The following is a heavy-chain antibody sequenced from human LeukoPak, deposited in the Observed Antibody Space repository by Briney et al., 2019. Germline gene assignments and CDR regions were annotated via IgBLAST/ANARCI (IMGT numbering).Heavy chain of an antibody. CDR3: ARVRSSGWYVTFDY. V-gene: IGHV4-59*01. CDR1: GGSISSYY. Sequence: PSETLSLTCTVSGGSISSYYWSWIRQPPGKGLEWIGYIYYSGSTNYNPSLKSRVTISVDTSKNQFSLKASSVTAADTAVYYCARVRSSGWYVTFDYWGQGTLVTVSS. D-gene: IGHD6-19*01. CDR2: IYYSGST. J-gene: IGHJ4*02.